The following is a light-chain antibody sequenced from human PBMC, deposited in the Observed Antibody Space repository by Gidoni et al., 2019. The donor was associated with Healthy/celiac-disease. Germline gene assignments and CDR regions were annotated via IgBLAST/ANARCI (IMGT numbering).Light chain of an antibody. V-gene: IGKV2-30*01. J-gene: IGKJ2*01. CDR3: MQGTHWPPEYT. Sequence: EVVMTQSPLSLPVTLGQPASIACRSSQSLVYSDGHTYLNWFQQRPGQSRRRLVYKVSNRDSGVPARFSGSGSGTDFTLKISRVEAEDVGVYYCMQGTHWPPEYTFGQGTKLEIK. CDR1: QSLVYSDGHTY. CDR2: KVS.